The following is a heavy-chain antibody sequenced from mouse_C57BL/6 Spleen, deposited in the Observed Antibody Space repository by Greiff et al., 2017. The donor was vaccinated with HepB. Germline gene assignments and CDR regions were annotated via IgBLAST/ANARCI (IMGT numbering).Heavy chain of an antibody. CDR1: GYTFTSYW. CDR2: IDPNSGGT. V-gene: IGHV1-72*01. Sequence: QVQLQQPGAELVKPGASVKLSCKASGYTFTSYWMHWVKQRPGRGLEWIGRIDPNSGGTKYNEKFKSKATLTVDKPSSTAYMQLSSLTSEDSAVYYCAREGTYYSNYAAWFAYWGQGTLVTVSA. D-gene: IGHD2-5*01. CDR3: AREGTYYSNYAAWFAY. J-gene: IGHJ3*01.